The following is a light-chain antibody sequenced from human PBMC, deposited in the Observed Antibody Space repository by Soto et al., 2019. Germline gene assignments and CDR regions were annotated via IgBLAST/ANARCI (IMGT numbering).Light chain of an antibody. CDR3: QSYDSSLDVV. Sequence: HSVLTQPPSVSGAPGQRVTISCTGSSSNIGAGYDVHWYQQLPGTAPKLLIYGNSNRPSGVPDRFSGSKSGTSASLAITGLQAEDEADYYCQSYDSSLDVVFGGGTKVTV. CDR2: GNS. V-gene: IGLV1-40*01. J-gene: IGLJ2*01. CDR1: SSNIGAGYD.